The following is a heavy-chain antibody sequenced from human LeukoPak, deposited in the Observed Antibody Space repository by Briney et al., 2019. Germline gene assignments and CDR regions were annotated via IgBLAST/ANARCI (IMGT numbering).Heavy chain of an antibody. V-gene: IGHV3-21*01. Sequence: GGSLRLSCAASGFTFSSYNMNWVRQASGKGLEWVSSISSSSSYIYYADSVKGRFTISRDNAKNSLYLQMNSLRAEDTAVYYCARDPLPGQWLVRGYNWFDPWGQGTLVTVSS. D-gene: IGHD6-19*01. J-gene: IGHJ5*02. CDR2: ISSSSSYI. CDR1: GFTFSSYN. CDR3: ARDPLPGQWLVRGYNWFDP.